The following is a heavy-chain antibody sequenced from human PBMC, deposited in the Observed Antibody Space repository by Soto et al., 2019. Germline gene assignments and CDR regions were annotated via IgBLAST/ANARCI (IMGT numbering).Heavy chain of an antibody. CDR1: GGSISSYY. CDR2: IYYSGST. J-gene: IGHJ6*03. CDR3: ARVAIFGEHYYMDV. D-gene: IGHD3-3*01. V-gene: IGHV4-59*01. Sequence: SETLSLTCTVSGGSISSYYWSWIRQPPGKGLEWIGYIYYSGSTNYNPSLKSRVTISVDTSKNQFSLKLSSATAADTAVYYCARVAIFGEHYYMDVWGKGTTVTVSS.